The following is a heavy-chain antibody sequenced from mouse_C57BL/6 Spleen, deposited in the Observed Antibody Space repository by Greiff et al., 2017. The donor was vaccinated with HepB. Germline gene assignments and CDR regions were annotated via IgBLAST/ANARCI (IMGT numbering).Heavy chain of an antibody. J-gene: IGHJ1*03. CDR2: ISSGSSTI. D-gene: IGHD1-1*01. Sequence: DVQLVESGGGLVKPGGSLKLSCAASGFTFSDYGMHWVRQAPEKGLEWVAYISSGSSTIYYADTVKGRFTISRDNAKNTLFLQMTSLRSEDTAMYYCARGRATVVATGYWYFDVWGTGTTVTVSS. V-gene: IGHV5-17*01. CDR1: GFTFSDYG. CDR3: ARGRATVVATGYWYFDV.